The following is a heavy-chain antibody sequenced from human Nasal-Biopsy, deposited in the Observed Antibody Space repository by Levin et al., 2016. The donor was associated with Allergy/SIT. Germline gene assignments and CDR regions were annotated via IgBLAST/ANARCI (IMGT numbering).Heavy chain of an antibody. Sequence: SETLSLTCSVSGGSIRSYYWSWIRQPPGKGLEWIAYIYYRGSNNHNPSLKSRVTMSADTSKNQVSLKLTSVTAADTAVYYCARHVANRGVDYYFDGMDVWGRGTTVTVSS. V-gene: IGHV4-59*08. CDR1: GGSIRSYY. CDR3: ARHVANRGVDYYFDGMDV. D-gene: IGHD1-14*01. CDR2: IYYRGSN. J-gene: IGHJ6*02.